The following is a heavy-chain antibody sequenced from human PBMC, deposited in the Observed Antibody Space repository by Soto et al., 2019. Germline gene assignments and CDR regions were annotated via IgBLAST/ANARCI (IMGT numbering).Heavy chain of an antibody. CDR1: VGTFSIYA. Sequence: SVXVAWKSSVGTFSIYASMCFLEAPGQGLEWMGWIIPIFGTANYAQKFQGRVTINADESTSTAYMELSSLRYEDTAVYYCARETEIFGGNCFEPRGKRTLVKVS. CDR3: ARETEIFGGNCFEP. J-gene: IGHJ5*02. CDR2: IIPIFGTA. V-gene: IGHV1-69*13. D-gene: IGHD3-16*01.